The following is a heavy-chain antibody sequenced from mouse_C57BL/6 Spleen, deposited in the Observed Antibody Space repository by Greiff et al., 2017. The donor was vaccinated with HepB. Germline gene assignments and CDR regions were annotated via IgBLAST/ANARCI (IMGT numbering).Heavy chain of an antibody. CDR1: GYTFTDYE. V-gene: IGHV1-15*01. Sequence: QVHVKQSGAELVRPGASVTLSCKASGYTFTDYEMHWVKQTPVHGLEWIGAIDPETGGTAYNQKFKGKAILTADKSSSTAYMELRSLTSEDSAVYYCTRWIYWGQGTLVTVSA. CDR2: IDPETGGT. J-gene: IGHJ3*01. CDR3: TRWIY.